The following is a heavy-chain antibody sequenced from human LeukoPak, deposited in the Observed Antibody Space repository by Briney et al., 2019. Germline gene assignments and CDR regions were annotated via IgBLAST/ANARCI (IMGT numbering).Heavy chain of an antibody. J-gene: IGHJ4*02. Sequence: NPSETLSLTCTVSGDSISSGNYYWGWIRQPPGKGLEWIGSFYYTENPEYNPSLKSRVTISADTSKNQLSLKLSSVTAADTAVYYCARLERAHCNSPTCYVHWGQGTLVTVSS. CDR3: ARLERAHCNSPTCYVH. CDR2: FYYTENP. V-gene: IGHV4-39*01. D-gene: IGHD2-2*01. CDR1: GDSISSGNYY.